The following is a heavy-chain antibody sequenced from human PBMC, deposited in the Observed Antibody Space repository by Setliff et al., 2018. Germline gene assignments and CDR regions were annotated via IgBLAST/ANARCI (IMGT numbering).Heavy chain of an antibody. CDR3: AKDRVPDGYWDFDY. V-gene: IGHV4-61*10. CDR2: IDPSGNT. D-gene: IGHD4-17*01. Sequence: PSETLSLTCTVSGGSISSGSNYWSWIRQPAGRGLEWIGHIDPSGNTNYHPSLKSRVTISGDTSKNQFSLKLSSVTAADTAVYYCAKDRVPDGYWDFDYWGQGILVTVSS. CDR1: GGSISSGSNY. J-gene: IGHJ4*02.